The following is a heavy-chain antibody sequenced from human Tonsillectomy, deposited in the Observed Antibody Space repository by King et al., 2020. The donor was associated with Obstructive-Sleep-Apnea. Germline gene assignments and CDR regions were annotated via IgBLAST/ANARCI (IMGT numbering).Heavy chain of an antibody. CDR1: GFTFSSYA. V-gene: IGHV3-23*01. J-gene: IGHJ4*02. CDR2: ISGSGGST. Sequence: DVQLLESGGGLVQPGGPLRLSCAASGFTFSSYAMSWVRQAPGKGLEWVSAISGSGGSTYYVDSVKGRFTISRDNSKNTLYLQMNSLRAEDTAVYYCAKHETGYSYGKSIDYWGQGTLVTVSS. CDR3: AKHETGYSYGKSIDY. D-gene: IGHD5-18*01.